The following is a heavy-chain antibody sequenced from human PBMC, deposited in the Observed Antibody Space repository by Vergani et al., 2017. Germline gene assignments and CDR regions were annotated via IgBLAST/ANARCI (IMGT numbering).Heavy chain of an antibody. CDR2: VSSDGRAT. Sequence: EVQLLESGGDLVQPGGSLRLSCTTSGFILSDYWMHWVRQAPGKGLEWVSRVSSDGRATNYADSVKGRFTISRDNAKNTVFLQINRLRAEDTAVYFCARVFLGYGHLYYFDYWGHGTLVTVSS. CDR3: ARVFLGYGHLYYFDY. D-gene: IGHD2-15*01. V-gene: IGHV3-74*02. J-gene: IGHJ4*01. CDR1: GFILSDYW.